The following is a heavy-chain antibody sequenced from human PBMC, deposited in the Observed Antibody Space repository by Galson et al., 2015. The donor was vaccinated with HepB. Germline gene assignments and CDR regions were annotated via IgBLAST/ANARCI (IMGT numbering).Heavy chain of an antibody. Sequence: SVKVSCKASGYTFTSYDINWVRQATGQGLEWMGWMNPNSGNTGYAQKFQGRVTMTRNTSISTAYMELSSLRSEDTAVYYCARGHSGYYYDWFDPWGQGTLVTVSS. CDR3: ARGHSGYYYDWFDP. CDR2: MNPNSGNT. D-gene: IGHD3-22*01. CDR1: GYTFTSYD. J-gene: IGHJ5*02. V-gene: IGHV1-8*01.